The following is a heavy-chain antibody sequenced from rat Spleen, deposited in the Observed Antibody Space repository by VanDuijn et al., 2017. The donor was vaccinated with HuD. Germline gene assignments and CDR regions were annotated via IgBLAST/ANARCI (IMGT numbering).Heavy chain of an antibody. CDR2: IKYGDFTP. V-gene: IGHV5-20*01. D-gene: IGHD1-6*01. CDR3: ATGPRILRLDWFAY. Sequence: EVQLVESGGGLVQPGRSLKLSCAASGFTFSEFYMAWVRQAPKKGLEWVASIKYGDFTPYYGESVMGRFTISRDDGESTLYLQMDSLRSEDTATYYCATGPRILRLDWFAYWGQGTLVTVSS. J-gene: IGHJ3*01. CDR1: GFTFSEFY.